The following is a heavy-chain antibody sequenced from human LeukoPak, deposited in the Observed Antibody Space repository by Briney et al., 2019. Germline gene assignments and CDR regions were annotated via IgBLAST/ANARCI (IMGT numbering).Heavy chain of an antibody. D-gene: IGHD6-13*01. CDR2: ISAYNGNT. CDR1: GYTFTSYG. J-gene: IGHJ4*02. V-gene: IGHV1-18*01. CDR3: ARDPKYKSSSWYDGGVDY. Sequence: ASVKVSCTASGYTFTSYGISWVRQAPGQGLEWMGWISAYNGNTNYAQKLQGRVTMTTDTSTSTAYMELRSLRSDDTAVYYCARDPKYKSSSWYDGGVDYWGQGTLVTVSS.